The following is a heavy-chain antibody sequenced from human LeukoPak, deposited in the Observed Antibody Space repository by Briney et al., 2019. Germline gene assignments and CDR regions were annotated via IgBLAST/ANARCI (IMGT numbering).Heavy chain of an antibody. D-gene: IGHD1-26*01. V-gene: IGHV3-30*02. J-gene: IGHJ4*02. Sequence: PGGSLRLSCAASGFTFSSYGMHWVCQAPGKRLEWVAFIRYDGSDKYYADSVKGRFTISRDNSKNTLYLQMNSLRAEDTAVYYCAKDSWEVGATSEIDYWGQGTLVTVSS. CDR3: AKDSWEVGATSEIDY. CDR1: GFTFSSYG. CDR2: IRYDGSDK.